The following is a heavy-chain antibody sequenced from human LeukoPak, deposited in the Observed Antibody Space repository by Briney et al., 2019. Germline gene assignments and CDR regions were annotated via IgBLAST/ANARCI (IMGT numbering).Heavy chain of an antibody. V-gene: IGHV3-30*02. D-gene: IGHD3-3*01. CDR3: AKGGVTGFDY. CDR1: GFTFSSYA. J-gene: IGHJ4*02. CDR2: IRYDGSQN. Sequence: GGSLRLSCAASGFTFSSYAMHWVRQAPGKGLEWVAFIRYDGSQNYYADSVKGRFTISRDNSNNILSLQMDSLRAEDTAVYYCAKGGVTGFDYWVQGTLVTVSS.